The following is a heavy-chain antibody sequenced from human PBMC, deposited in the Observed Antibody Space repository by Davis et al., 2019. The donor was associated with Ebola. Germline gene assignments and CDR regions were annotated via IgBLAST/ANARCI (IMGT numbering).Heavy chain of an antibody. D-gene: IGHD2-2*01. Sequence: MPSETLSLTCTVSGGSISSSSYYWGWIRQPPGKGLEWIGSIYYSGSPYYNPSLKSRVTISVDTSKNQFSLKLSSVTAADTAVYYCASFDTIGMYGMDVWGQGTTVTVSS. J-gene: IGHJ6*02. CDR3: ASFDTIGMYGMDV. CDR2: IYYSGSP. V-gene: IGHV4-39*01. CDR1: GGSISSSSYY.